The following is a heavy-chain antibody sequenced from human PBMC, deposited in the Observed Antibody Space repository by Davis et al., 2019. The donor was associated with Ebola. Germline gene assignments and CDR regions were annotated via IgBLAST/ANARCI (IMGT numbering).Heavy chain of an antibody. CDR2: INTGNGNT. CDR1: GYTFSNHA. D-gene: IGHD2-15*01. J-gene: IGHJ4*02. V-gene: IGHV1-3*04. Sequence: ASVKVSCKASGYTFSNHAINWVRQAPGQGPEWMGWINTGNGNTKYSQKFQGRVTITRDTSASTAYMELSSLRSEDTAVYYCARGGIAELVVVAATGYDYWGQGTLVTVSS. CDR3: ARGGIAELVVVAATGYDY.